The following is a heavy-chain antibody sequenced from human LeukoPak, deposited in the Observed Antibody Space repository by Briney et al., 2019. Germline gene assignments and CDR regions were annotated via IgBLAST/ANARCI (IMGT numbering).Heavy chain of an antibody. J-gene: IGHJ6*02. D-gene: IGHD1-26*01. V-gene: IGHV3-48*02. CDR2: ISSSSSSK. CDR1: GLTLSNVW. CDR3: ARDRVGATAGRYYYGMDV. Sequence: GGSLRLSCVVSGLTLSNVWMNWVRQAPGKGLEWVSYISSSSSSKYYADSVKGRFTISRDNAENSLYLQMNSLRDEDTAVYYCARDRVGATAGRYYYGMDVWGQGTTVTVSS.